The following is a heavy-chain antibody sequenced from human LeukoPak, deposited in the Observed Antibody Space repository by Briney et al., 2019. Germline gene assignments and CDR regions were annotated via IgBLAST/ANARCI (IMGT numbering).Heavy chain of an antibody. D-gene: IGHD3-10*01. V-gene: IGHV3-23*01. CDR3: AKDIAFYYGSGTY. CDR1: GFTFSSYG. Sequence: GGSLRLSCAASGFTFSSYGMSWVRQAPGKGLEWVSAISGSGGSTYYADSVKGRFTISRDNSKNTLYLQMNSLRAEDTAVYYCAKDIAFYYGSGTYWGQGTLVTVSS. CDR2: ISGSGGST. J-gene: IGHJ4*02.